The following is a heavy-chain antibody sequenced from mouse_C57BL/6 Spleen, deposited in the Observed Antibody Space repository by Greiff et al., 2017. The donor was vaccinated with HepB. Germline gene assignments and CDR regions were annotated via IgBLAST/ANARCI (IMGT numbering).Heavy chain of an antibody. J-gene: IGHJ2*01. CDR2: ISDGGSYT. Sequence: EVHLVESGGGLVKPGGSLKLSCAASGFTFSSYAMSWVRQTPEKRLEWVATISDGGSYTYYPDNVKGRFTISRDNAKNNLYLQMSHLKSEDTAMYYCARKEDFNWYYFDYWGQGTTLTVSS. CDR3: ARKEDFNWYYFDY. D-gene: IGHD4-1*01. V-gene: IGHV5-4*01. CDR1: GFTFSSYA.